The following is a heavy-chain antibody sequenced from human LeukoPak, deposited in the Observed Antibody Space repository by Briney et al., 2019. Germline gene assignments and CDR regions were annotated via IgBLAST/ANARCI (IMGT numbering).Heavy chain of an antibody. Sequence: PSETLSLTCAVSGYSISNGYYWGWIRQPPGKGLEWIGSIYHSGSPYYNPSLKNRVTISVDTSKNQFSLKLSSLSAADTSVYYCAKRDDSGGNLVDLWGQGTLVTVS. CDR3: AKRDDSGGNLVDL. D-gene: IGHD3-22*01. J-gene: IGHJ4*02. V-gene: IGHV4-38-2*01. CDR1: GYSISNGYY. CDR2: IYHSGSP.